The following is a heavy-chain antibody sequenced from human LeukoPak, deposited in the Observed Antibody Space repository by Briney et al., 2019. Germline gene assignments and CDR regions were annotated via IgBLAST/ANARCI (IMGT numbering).Heavy chain of an antibody. J-gene: IGHJ3*02. CDR3: ATQPGVGATTSPRRLDAFDI. CDR1: GYSFTSYW. D-gene: IGHD1-26*01. CDR2: IYPGDSDT. Sequence: KAGESLKISCKGSGYSFTSYWIGWVRQMPGKGLEWMGIIYPGDSDTRYSPSFQGQVTISADKSISTAYLQWSSLKASDTAMYYCATQPGVGATTSPRRLDAFDIWGQGTMVTVSS. V-gene: IGHV5-51*01.